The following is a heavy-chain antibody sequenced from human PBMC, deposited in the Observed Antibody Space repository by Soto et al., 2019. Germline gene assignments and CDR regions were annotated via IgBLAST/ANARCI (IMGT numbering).Heavy chain of an antibody. V-gene: IGHV4-59*01. J-gene: IGHJ5*02. D-gene: IGHD6-13*01. CDR3: ARETRLRSDSWHLHH. CDR2: IYYSGGT. CDR1: GGSIDSYS. Sequence: PSETLSLTGTVSGGSIDSYSWNWIRQPPGKGLEWIGYIYYSGGTKYNPSLKSRVTISLDTSKNQFSLKLNSVTAADTAVYYCARETRLRSDSWHLHHWGLGTLVTVSS.